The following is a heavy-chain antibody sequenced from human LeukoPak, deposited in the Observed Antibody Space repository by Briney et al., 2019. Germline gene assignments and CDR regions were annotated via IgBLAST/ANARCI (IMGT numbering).Heavy chain of an antibody. J-gene: IGHJ5*02. Sequence: PSETLSLTCTVSGGSISSGFYYWSWIRQPPGKGLEWIGEINHSGSTNYNPSLKSRVTISVDTSKNQFSLKLSSVTAADTAVYYCARHIRRYNWFDPWGQGTLVTVSS. CDR3: ARHIRRYNWFDP. V-gene: IGHV4-39*01. CDR1: GGSISSGFYY. CDR2: INHSGST.